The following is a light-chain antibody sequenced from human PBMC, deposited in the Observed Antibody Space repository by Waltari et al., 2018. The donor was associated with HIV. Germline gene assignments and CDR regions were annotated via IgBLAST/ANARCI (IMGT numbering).Light chain of an antibody. J-gene: IGKJ2*01. V-gene: IGKV1-9*01. Sequence: DIQLTQSPSFLSASVGDRVTITCRASQAINNYLAWYQQKPGKAPKLLIYATSTLQSGVPSRFSGSGSGTEFSLTVSRLQPEDFATYYCQQLNNYPHTFGQGTKLEIK. CDR1: QAINNY. CDR3: QQLNNYPHT. CDR2: ATS.